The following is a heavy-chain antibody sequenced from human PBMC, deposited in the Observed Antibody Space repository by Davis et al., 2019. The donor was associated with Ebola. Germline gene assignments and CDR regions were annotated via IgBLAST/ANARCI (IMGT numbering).Heavy chain of an antibody. CDR3: AKEKYYYDTRDTFDY. J-gene: IGHJ4*02. D-gene: IGHD3-22*01. Sequence: GESLKISCAASAFTFSAYGMHWVRQAPGKGLEWVALISYDGSKTDYRDSVKGRFTISRDNSKNTLFLQLSILTAEDTAVYYCAKEKYYYDTRDTFDYWGQGTRVTVSS. V-gene: IGHV3-30*18. CDR2: ISYDGSKT. CDR1: AFTFSAYG.